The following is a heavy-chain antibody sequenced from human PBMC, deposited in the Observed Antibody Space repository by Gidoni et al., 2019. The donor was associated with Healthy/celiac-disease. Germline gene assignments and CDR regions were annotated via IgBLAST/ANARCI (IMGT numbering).Heavy chain of an antibody. CDR1: GFTFDDYT. CDR3: AKDMGILSYYYYGMDV. D-gene: IGHD7-27*01. V-gene: IGHV3-43*01. CDR2: ISWDGGST. J-gene: IGHJ6*02. Sequence: EVQLVESGGVVVQPGGSLRLSCAASGFTFDDYTMHWVRQAPGKGLEWVSLISWDGGSTYYADSVKGRFTISRDNSKNSLYLQMNSLRTEDTALYYCAKDMGILSYYYYGMDVWGQGTTVTVSS.